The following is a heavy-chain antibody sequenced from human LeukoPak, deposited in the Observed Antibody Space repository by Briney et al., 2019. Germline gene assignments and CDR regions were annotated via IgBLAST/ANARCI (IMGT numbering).Heavy chain of an antibody. J-gene: IGHJ4*02. V-gene: IGHV4-34*01. CDR1: GGSFSGYY. Sequence: SETLSLTCAVYGGSFSGYYWSWIRQPPGKGLEWIGEINHSGSTNYNPPLKSRVTISVDTSKNQFSLKLSSVTAADTAVYYCARGRVTVAGITFFDYWGQGTLVTVSS. D-gene: IGHD6-19*01. CDR2: INHSGST. CDR3: ARGRVTVAGITFFDY.